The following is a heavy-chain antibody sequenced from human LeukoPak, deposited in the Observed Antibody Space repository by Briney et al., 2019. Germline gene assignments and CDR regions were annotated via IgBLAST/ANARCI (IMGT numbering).Heavy chain of an antibody. CDR3: ATGVFCATTTCPGYQHFYYFMAV. CDR1: GFTLADLS. V-gene: IGHV1-24*01. CDR2: FDRKNGDS. Sequence: ASVNVSSKVSGFTLADLSMHWVRQGPGKGLEWVGGFDRKNGDSIYAQRFRGRVTLTEHTSTGTAYMDLSSLSADDTAVYYCATGVFCATTTCPGYQHFYYFMAVWRQGTTVTVSS. J-gene: IGHJ6*03. D-gene: IGHD2-2*01.